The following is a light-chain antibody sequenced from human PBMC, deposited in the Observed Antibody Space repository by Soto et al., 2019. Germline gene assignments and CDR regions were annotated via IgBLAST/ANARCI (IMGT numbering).Light chain of an antibody. CDR1: QDITNY. V-gene: IGKV1-33*01. J-gene: IGKJ5*01. CDR2: DAA. CDR3: QQYENLPLT. Sequence: DIQMTQSPSSLSASVGDGVTITCQASQDITNYLNWYQQKPGKSPKLLIFDAANLEAGVPSRFSGSGSGTEFTFTISSLQPEDMATYYCQQYENLPLTFGGGTRLEVK.